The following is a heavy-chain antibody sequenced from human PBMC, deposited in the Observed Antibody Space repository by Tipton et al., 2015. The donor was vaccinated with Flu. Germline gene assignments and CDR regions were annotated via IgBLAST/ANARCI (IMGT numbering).Heavy chain of an antibody. CDR2: INHGAST. Sequence: LRLSCAVYGGSFSGYYWSWIRQPPGKGLEWIGEINHGASTNYNPSLKSRVTISVDTSKNQFSLKLSSVTAADTAVYYCARADSRYSDFWSGYQVYYMDVWGKGATVTVSS. V-gene: IGHV4-34*01. CDR3: ARADSRYSDFWSGYQVYYMDV. D-gene: IGHD3-3*01. J-gene: IGHJ6*03. CDR1: GGSFSGYY.